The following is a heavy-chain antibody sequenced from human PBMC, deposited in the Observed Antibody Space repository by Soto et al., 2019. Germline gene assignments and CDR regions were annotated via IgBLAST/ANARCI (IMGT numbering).Heavy chain of an antibody. Sequence: RLSCQASGFNFDNYGMHWVRQAPGKGLEWVAVITYDGSNKYYADSVKGRFTISRDNSKNTLSLHLNTLKPEDTAVYHCAKDRVGGTFYTPLGFWGPGTIVTVYS. CDR3: AKDRVGGTFYTPLGF. V-gene: IGHV3-30*18. CDR2: ITYDGSNK. J-gene: IGHJ4*02. CDR1: GFNFDNYG. D-gene: IGHD1-7*01.